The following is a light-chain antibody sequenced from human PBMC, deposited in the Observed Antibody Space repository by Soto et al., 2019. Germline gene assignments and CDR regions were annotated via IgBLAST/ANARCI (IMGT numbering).Light chain of an antibody. CDR2: EVS. J-gene: IGLJ2*01. CDR3: SSYTTSYTVV. Sequence: QSVLTQPASVSGSPGQSITISCIGTSSDVGVYNYVSWYQQHPGKAPKLMIYEVSNRPSGVSNRFSGSKSDTTASLTISGLQDEDEADYYCSSYTTSYTVVFGGGTKLTVL. CDR1: SSDVGVYNY. V-gene: IGLV2-14*01.